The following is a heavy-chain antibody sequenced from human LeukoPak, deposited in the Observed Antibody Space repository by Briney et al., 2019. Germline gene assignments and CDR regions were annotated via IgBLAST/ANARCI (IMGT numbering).Heavy chain of an antibody. Sequence: GGSLRLSCAASGFIFSSYSMNWVRQAPGKGLEWVSAISGSGGSTYYADSVKGRFTISRDNSKNTLYLQMNSLRAEDTAVYYCAKDPPRYYYDSSGYDYWGQGTLVTVSS. J-gene: IGHJ4*02. CDR2: ISGSGGST. V-gene: IGHV3-23*01. CDR1: GFIFSSYS. D-gene: IGHD3-22*01. CDR3: AKDPPRYYYDSSGYDY.